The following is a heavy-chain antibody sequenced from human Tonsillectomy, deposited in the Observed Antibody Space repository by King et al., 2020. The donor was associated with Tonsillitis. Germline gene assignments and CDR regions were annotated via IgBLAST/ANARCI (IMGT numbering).Heavy chain of an antibody. D-gene: IGHD3-3*01. J-gene: IGHJ4*02. Sequence: QVQLVESGGGVVQPGGSLRLSCAASGFSFSTYGMHWVRQAPGKGLEWVAFVRYDGSDKDYADSVKGRFTISRDNSKNMLYLQMNSLRVEDTAVYYCAKKGSNYDSWSGSSNWGQGTLVTVSS. CDR3: AKKGSNYDSWSGSSN. V-gene: IGHV3-30*02. CDR1: GFSFSTYG. CDR2: VRYDGSDK.